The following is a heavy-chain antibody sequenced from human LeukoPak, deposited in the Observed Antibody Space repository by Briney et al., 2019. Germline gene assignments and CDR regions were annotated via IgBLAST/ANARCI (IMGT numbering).Heavy chain of an antibody. D-gene: IGHD1-26*01. Sequence: EASVKVSCKASGYTFTSYGISWVRQAPGQGLEWMGWISAYNGNTNYAQKLQGRVTMTTDTSTSTAYMELRSLRSDDTAVYYCARVSGEWYSGSYSEPDYWGQGTLVTVSS. V-gene: IGHV1-18*01. CDR3: ARVSGEWYSGSYSEPDY. CDR2: ISAYNGNT. J-gene: IGHJ4*02. CDR1: GYTFTSYG.